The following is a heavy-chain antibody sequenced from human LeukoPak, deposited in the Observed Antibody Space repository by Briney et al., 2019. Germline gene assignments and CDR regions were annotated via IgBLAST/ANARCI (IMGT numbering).Heavy chain of an antibody. J-gene: IGHJ5*02. V-gene: IGHV1-8*01. D-gene: IGHD3-10*01. CDR2: MNPNSGNT. CDR1: GYTFTCYD. Sequence: ASVKVSCKASGYTFTCYDINWVRQATGQGLEWMGWMNPNSGNTGYAQRFQGRVTMTRNTSISTAYMELSSLRSEDTAVYYCARGRRINLAFDPWGQGTLVTVSS. CDR3: ARGRRINLAFDP.